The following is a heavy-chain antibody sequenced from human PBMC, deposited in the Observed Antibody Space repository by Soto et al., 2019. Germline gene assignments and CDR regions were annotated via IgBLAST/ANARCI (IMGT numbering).Heavy chain of an antibody. CDR3: ARDQDSGHVIKLLYYYGMDV. Sequence: ASVKVSCKAIGYSFTSHYMHWVRQAPGQGLEWMGTIYPGGVNIAYAQKFKGRVTMTKDTSTSTAYMELSSLRSEDTAVYYCARDQDSGHVIKLLYYYGMDVWGQGTTVTVSS. V-gene: IGHV1-46*01. J-gene: IGHJ6*02. CDR1: GYSFTSHY. CDR2: IYPGGVNI. D-gene: IGHD5-12*01.